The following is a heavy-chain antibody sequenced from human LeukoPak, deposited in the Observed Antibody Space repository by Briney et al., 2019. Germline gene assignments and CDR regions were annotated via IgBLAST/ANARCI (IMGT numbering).Heavy chain of an antibody. D-gene: IGHD2-15*01. V-gene: IGHV4-59*01. CDR2: IYHSGST. Sequence: SETLSLTCTVSGGSISTYYWSWIRQPPGKGLEWIGYIYHSGSTNYNPSLKSRVTISVDTSKNQFSLKLSSVTAADTAVYYCARGGNCSGGTCYSDRGWFDPWGQGTLVTVSS. CDR1: GGSISTYY. J-gene: IGHJ5*02. CDR3: ARGGNCSGGTCYSDRGWFDP.